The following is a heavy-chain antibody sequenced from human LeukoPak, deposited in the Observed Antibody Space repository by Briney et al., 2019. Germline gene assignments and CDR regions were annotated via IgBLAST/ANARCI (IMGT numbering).Heavy chain of an antibody. Sequence: SETLSLTCTVSGGSISSYYWSWIRQPPGKGLEWIGYIYTSGSTNYNPSLKSRVTISVDTSKNQFSLKLSSVTAADTAVYYCARGVITMARGVISSDYYYMDVWGKGTTVTVSS. CDR3: ARGVITMARGVISSDYYYMDV. D-gene: IGHD3-10*01. CDR1: GGSISSYY. J-gene: IGHJ6*03. V-gene: IGHV4-4*09. CDR2: IYTSGST.